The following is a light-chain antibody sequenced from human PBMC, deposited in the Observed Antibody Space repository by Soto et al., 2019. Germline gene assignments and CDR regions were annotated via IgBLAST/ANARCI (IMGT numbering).Light chain of an antibody. J-gene: IGKJ4*01. CDR2: DAS. CDR1: QGVSGY. V-gene: IGKV3-11*01. Sequence: EIVLTQSPATLSLSPGERATLSCRASQGVSGYLAWYQQKPGQAPRLLIHDASNRATGIPARFSGSGSGTDFTLTISSLEPEDFAVYYCQQRSNWPLTFGGGTKVEIK. CDR3: QQRSNWPLT.